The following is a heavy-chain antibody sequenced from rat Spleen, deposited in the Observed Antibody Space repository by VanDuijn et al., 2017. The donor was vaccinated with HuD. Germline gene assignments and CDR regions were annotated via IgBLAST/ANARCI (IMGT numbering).Heavy chain of an antibody. CDR2: ISTGGGST. CDR1: GFTFSNYY. Sequence: EVQLVESGGGLAQPVRSMKVSCAASGFTFSNYYMAWVRQAPTKGLEWVAYISTGGGSTYYRDSVKGRFTISRDNAENTAYLQMDSLRSEDTATYYCARHDPFYYYSAPDYWGQGVMVTVSS. D-gene: IGHD1-1*01. V-gene: IGHV5-25*01. J-gene: IGHJ2*01. CDR3: ARHDPFYYYSAPDY.